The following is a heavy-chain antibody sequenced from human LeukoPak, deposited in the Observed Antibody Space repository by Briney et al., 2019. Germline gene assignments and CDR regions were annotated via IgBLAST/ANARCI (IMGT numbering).Heavy chain of an antibody. J-gene: IGHJ4*02. CDR2: IYHSGST. CDR3: AREDDYGDGDY. CDR1: GYSISSGYY. V-gene: IGHV4-38-2*02. D-gene: IGHD4-17*01. Sequence: SETLSLTCTVSGYSISSGYYWGWIRQPPGKGLEWIGSIYHSGSTYYNPSLKSRVTISVDTSKNQFSLKLSSVTAADTAVYYCAREDDYGDGDYWGQGTLVTVSS.